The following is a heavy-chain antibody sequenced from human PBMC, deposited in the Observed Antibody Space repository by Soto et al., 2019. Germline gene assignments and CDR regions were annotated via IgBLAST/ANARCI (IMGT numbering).Heavy chain of an antibody. D-gene: IGHD3-10*01. CDR3: ARDRGVTFLDS. Sequence: QVQLVESGGGVVQPGESLRLSCAASGLIFSNHGMHWVRQTPGKGLEWVAMIWSDGSNKNYADSVKGRFTISKDNSTNTLSLQMSSLRAEDKAVYFCARDRGVTFLDSWGQGTLVTVSS. J-gene: IGHJ4*02. CDR2: IWSDGSNK. CDR1: GLIFSNHG. V-gene: IGHV3-33*01.